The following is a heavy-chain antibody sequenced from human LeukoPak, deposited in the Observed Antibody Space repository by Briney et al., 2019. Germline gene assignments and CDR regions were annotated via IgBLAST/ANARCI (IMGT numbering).Heavy chain of an antibody. CDR2: MNPNSGNT. CDR3: ARSYDSSPNLDY. J-gene: IGHJ4*02. V-gene: IGHV1-8*03. Sequence: ASVKVSCKASGYTFTSYDINWVRQATGQGLEWMGWMNPNSGNTGYVQKFQGRVTITRNTSISTAYMELSSLRSEDTAVYYCARSYDSSPNLDYWGQGTLVTVSS. CDR1: GYTFTSYD. D-gene: IGHD3-22*01.